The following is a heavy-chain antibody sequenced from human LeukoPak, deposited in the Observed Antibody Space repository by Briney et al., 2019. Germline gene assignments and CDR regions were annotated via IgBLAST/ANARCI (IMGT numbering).Heavy chain of an antibody. Sequence: PSETLSLTCTVSGGSISSYYWSWIRQPAGKGLEWIGRIYTSGSTNYNPSLKSRVTMSVDTSKNQFSLKLSSVTAADTAVYYCARSARDSSSWFFDYWGQGTLVTVPS. CDR3: ARSARDSSSWFFDY. V-gene: IGHV4-4*07. CDR2: IYTSGST. CDR1: GGSISSYY. J-gene: IGHJ4*02. D-gene: IGHD6-13*01.